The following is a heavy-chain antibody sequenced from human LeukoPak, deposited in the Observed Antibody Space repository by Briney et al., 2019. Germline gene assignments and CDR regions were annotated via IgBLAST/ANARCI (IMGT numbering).Heavy chain of an antibody. CDR3: AAYRPHQRLTP. CDR2: IHPKSGDT. J-gene: IGHJ5*02. CDR1: GYTFIDYF. V-gene: IGHV1-2*02. D-gene: IGHD2-2*01. Sequence: ASVKVSCKASGYTFIDYFLHWVRQAPGQALEWMGYIHPKSGDTKYAQKFQDRVALTRDTSISTAYMNLASLTSDDTAVYYCAAYRPHQRLTPWGQGTLVTVSS.